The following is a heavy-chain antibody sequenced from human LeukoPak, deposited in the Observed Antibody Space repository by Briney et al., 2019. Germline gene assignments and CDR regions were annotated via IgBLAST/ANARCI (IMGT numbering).Heavy chain of an antibody. CDR2: ISSSSSTI. J-gene: IGHJ4*02. CDR1: GFTFSSYS. D-gene: IGHD6-13*01. Sequence: GGSLRLSCAASGFTFSSYSMNWVRQAPGKGLEWVSYISSSSSTIYYADSVKGRFTISRDNAENSLYLQMNSLRAEDTAVYYCARVEYSSSYLFDYWGQGTLVTVSS. V-gene: IGHV3-48*04. CDR3: ARVEYSSSYLFDY.